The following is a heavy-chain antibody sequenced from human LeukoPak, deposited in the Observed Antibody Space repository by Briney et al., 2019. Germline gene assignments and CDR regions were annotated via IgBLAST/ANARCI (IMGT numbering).Heavy chain of an antibody. Sequence: PGGSLRPSCAASGFTFSSYEMNWVRQAPGKGLEWVSYISSSGSTIYYADSVKGRFTISRDNAKNSLYLQMNSLRAEDTALYYCARTGRWLQFYAFDIWGQGTMVTVSS. D-gene: IGHD5-24*01. V-gene: IGHV3-48*03. J-gene: IGHJ3*02. CDR2: ISSSGSTI. CDR1: GFTFSSYE. CDR3: ARTGRWLQFYAFDI.